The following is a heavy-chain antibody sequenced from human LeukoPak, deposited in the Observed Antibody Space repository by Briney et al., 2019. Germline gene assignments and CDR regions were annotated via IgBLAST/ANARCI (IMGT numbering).Heavy chain of an antibody. Sequence: SVKVSCKASGGTFSIYAISWVRQAPGQGLEWMGGIIPIFGTANYAQKFQGRVTITTDESTSTAYMELSSLRSEDTAVYYCARAARNYYDYYYMDVWGKGTTVTVSS. CDR2: IIPIFGTA. J-gene: IGHJ6*03. CDR3: ARAARNYYDYYYMDV. CDR1: GGTFSIYA. V-gene: IGHV1-69*05.